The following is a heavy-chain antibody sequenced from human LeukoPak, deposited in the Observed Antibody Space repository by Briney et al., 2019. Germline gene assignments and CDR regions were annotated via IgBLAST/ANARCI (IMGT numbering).Heavy chain of an antibody. CDR2: ISDSGGNT. CDR1: GFTFSTYA. V-gene: IGHV3-23*01. CDR3: AKETYYYDSSGYYYYFDS. D-gene: IGHD3-22*01. Sequence: PGGSLRLSCAASGFTFSTYAISWVRQASGKGLEWVSAISDSGGNTYYADSVKGRFTIFRDNSKNTLFLQMNSLRADDTAVYYCAKETYYYDSSGYYYYFDSWGQGTLVTVSS. J-gene: IGHJ4*02.